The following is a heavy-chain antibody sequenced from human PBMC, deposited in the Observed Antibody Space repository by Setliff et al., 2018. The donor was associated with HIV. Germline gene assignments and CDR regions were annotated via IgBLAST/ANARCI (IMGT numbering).Heavy chain of an antibody. D-gene: IGHD1-7*01. CDR3: ARGQSLYDETGTFDS. CDR2: ITWNSGTI. CDR1: GFNFDDYA. J-gene: IGHJ5*01. V-gene: IGHV3-9*01. Sequence: GGSLRLSCAASGFNFDDYAMHWGRQVPGKGPEWVSGITWNSGTIAYADSVKGRFTISRDNGKNMVYLQMNSLRAEDTALYFCARGQSLYDETGTFDSWGQGTLVTVSS.